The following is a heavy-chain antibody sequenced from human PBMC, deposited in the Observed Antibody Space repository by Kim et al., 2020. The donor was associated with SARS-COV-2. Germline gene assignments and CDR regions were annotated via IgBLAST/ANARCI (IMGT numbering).Heavy chain of an antibody. J-gene: IGHJ6*02. CDR1: GFTFSSYG. D-gene: IGHD6-13*01. V-gene: IGHV3-33*01. CDR2: IWYDGSNK. Sequence: GGSLRLSCAASGFTFSSYGMHWVRQAPGKGLEWVAVIWYDGSNKYYADSVKGRFTISRDNSKNTLYLQMNSLRAEDTAVYYCARDREVSIAAAGVGLGLGYYYYYGMDVWGQGTTVTVSS. CDR3: ARDREVSIAAAGVGLGLGYYYYYGMDV.